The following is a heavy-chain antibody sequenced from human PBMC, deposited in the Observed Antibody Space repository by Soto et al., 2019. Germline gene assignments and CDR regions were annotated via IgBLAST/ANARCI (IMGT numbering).Heavy chain of an antibody. CDR2: AYYTGST. J-gene: IGHJ5*02. CDR1: GVSINSHY. D-gene: IGHD3-10*01. CDR3: LRGRGWLDP. V-gene: IGHV4-59*11. Sequence: SETLSLTCTVSGVSINSHYWTWIRQPPGKGLEWIGYAYYTGSTNYNPSLNSRVTISVDTSKSQFSLRLNSVTATDTAIYYCLRGRGWLDPWGQGILVTVSS.